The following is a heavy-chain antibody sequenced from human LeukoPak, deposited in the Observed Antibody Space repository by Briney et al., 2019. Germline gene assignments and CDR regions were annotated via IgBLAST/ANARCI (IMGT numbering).Heavy chain of an antibody. CDR3: AFGAVAGNDDY. Sequence: GGSLRLSCAASGFTFSNYWMNWVRQAPGKGLEWVSAISGSGGSTYYADSVKGRFTISRDNSKNTLYLQMNSLRAEDTAVYYCAFGAVAGNDDYWGQGTLVTVSS. V-gene: IGHV3-23*01. CDR2: ISGSGGST. D-gene: IGHD6-19*01. J-gene: IGHJ4*02. CDR1: GFTFSNYW.